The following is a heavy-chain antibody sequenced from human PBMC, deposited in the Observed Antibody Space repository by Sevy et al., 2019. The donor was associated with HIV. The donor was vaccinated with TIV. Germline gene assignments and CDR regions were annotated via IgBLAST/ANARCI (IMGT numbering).Heavy chain of an antibody. V-gene: IGHV3-7*01. J-gene: IGHJ4*02. D-gene: IGHD3-16*01. CDR3: AHETFGRFES. CDR1: GFTFSANW. CDR2: IKADGSDK. Sequence: GGSLRLSCAASGFTFSANWMNWVRQAPGKGLEWVANIKADGSDKHYVDSVEGRFTITRDNAKNLLFLRMNSLRVEDTAVYYCAHETFGRFESWGQGTLVPVSS.